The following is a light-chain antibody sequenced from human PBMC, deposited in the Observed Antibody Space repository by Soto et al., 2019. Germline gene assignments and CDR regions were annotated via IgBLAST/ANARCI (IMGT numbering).Light chain of an antibody. CDR2: DVS. V-gene: IGLV2-14*01. J-gene: IGLJ2*01. Sequence: QSALTQPASVSGSPGQSITISCTGTSSDVGGYNYVSWYQQHPGKAPKLMIYDVSNRPSGVSNRFSGSKSGNTASLTISGLQAEDEADYYCSSYTSCSTSLLVFGGGTKVTVL. CDR1: SSDVGGYNY. CDR3: SSYTSCSTSLLV.